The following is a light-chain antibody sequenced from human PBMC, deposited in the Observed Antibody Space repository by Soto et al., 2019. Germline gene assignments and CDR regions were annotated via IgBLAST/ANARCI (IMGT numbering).Light chain of an antibody. CDR2: DAS. CDR1: QIIGSS. V-gene: IGKV1-5*01. Sequence: DIQMTHSPSTLSASVGDRVTITCRASQIIGSSLAWYQQKPGKAPKLLIYDASTLQSGVPSRFSGSESGTEFTLTISSLQPDDSATYYCQQYYSYPYTFGQGTKLEIK. J-gene: IGKJ2*01. CDR3: QQYYSYPYT.